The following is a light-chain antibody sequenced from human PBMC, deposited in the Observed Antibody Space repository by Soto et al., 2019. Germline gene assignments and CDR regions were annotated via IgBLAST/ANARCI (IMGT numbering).Light chain of an antibody. CDR1: SSNIGAGYD. CDR3: QSSDSCLRSYL. CDR2: DNN. Sequence: VLTQPPSVSGAPGQRVTISCTGSSSNIGAGYDVNWYQHVPGTAPKLLIYDNNNRPSGVPDRFSGSKSGTSASLAITGLQAEDEADYYCQSSDSCLRSYLFGTRTKVAV. J-gene: IGLJ1*01. V-gene: IGLV1-40*01.